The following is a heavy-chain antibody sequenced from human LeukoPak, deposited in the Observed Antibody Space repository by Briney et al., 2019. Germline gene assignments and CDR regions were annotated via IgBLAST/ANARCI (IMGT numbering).Heavy chain of an antibody. V-gene: IGHV4-59*01. CDR1: GGSISSYY. CDR3: ARATQGTGYDAFDI. Sequence: SETLSLTCTVSGGSISSYYWSWIRQPPVKGLEWIGYIYYSGSTNYNPSLKSRVTISVDTSKNQFSLKLSSVTAADTAVYYCARATQGTGYDAFDIWGQGTMVTVSS. CDR2: IYYSGST. D-gene: IGHD1-1*01. J-gene: IGHJ3*02.